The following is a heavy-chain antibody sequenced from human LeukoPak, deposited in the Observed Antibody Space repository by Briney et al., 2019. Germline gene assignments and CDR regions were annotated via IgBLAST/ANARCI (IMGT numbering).Heavy chain of an antibody. V-gene: IGHV1-2*06. D-gene: IGHD6-19*01. CDR3: ARDSERYSSGLEPLDY. CDR1: GYTFTGYY. CDR2: INPNSGGT. Sequence: ASVKVSCKASGYTFTGYYMHWVRQAPGQGLEWMGRINPNSGGTNYAQKFQGRVTMTRDTSISTAYIELSRLRSDDTAVYYCARDSERYSSGLEPLDYWGQGTLVTVSS. J-gene: IGHJ4*02.